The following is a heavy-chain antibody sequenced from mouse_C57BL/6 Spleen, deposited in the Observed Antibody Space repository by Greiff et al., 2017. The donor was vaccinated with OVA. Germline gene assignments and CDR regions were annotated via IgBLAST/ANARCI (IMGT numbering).Heavy chain of an antibody. CDR1: GFTFSDYG. V-gene: IGHV5-17*01. D-gene: IGHD1-1*01. CDR2: ISSGSSTI. CDR3: ARNYYGSRGYFDV. J-gene: IGHJ1*03. Sequence: EVKLVESGGGLVKPGGSLKLSCAASGFTFSDYGMHWVRQAPEKGLEWVAYISSGSSTIYYADTVKGRFTISRDNAKNTLFLQMTSRRSEDTAMYYCARNYYGSRGYFDVWGTGTTVTVSS.